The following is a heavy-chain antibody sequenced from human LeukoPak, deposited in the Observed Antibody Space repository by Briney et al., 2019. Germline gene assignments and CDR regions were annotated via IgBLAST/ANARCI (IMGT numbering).Heavy chain of an antibody. Sequence: RTGGSLRLSCAGSGFTFTNAGIHWVRLAAGKGLEWVSFISHDGTNKYYSDSVDGRFTVSRLNSQNTAYLQMTDLRPDDTATYYCASEDVDTGDFWGQGTLVTASS. CDR2: ISHDGTNK. V-gene: IGHV3-30*01. J-gene: IGHJ4*02. CDR3: ASEDVDTGDF. CDR1: GFTFTNAG. D-gene: IGHD5-18*01.